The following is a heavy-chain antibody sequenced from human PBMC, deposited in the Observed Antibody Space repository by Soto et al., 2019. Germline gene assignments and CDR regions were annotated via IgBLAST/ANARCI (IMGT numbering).Heavy chain of an antibody. V-gene: IGHV4-39*01. D-gene: IGHD3-16*02. J-gene: IGHJ1*01. Sequence: PSETLSLTCTVSGVSISVTSYYWGCIRQTPAKGLEWIGTIYYSGETFYNPSLKSRVTISIDTSKNHFSLNLTSVTAADTAIYYCARHGSFWGQGALVTVSS. CDR1: GVSISVTSYY. CDR3: ARHGSF. CDR2: IYYSGET.